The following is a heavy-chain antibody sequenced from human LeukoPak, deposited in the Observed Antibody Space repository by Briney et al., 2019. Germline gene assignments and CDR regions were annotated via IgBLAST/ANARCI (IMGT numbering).Heavy chain of an antibody. V-gene: IGHV4-59*01. CDR1: AGSINNYY. D-gene: IGHD3-16*02. CDR2: IYYSGST. CDR3: ARGISTSFPYDYVWGSYRYGLDY. Sequence: SETLSLTCTVSAGSINNYYWSWIRQPPGKGLEWIGYIYYSGSTNYNPSLKSRVTISVDTSKNQFSLKLSSVTAADTAVYYCARGISTSFPYDYVWGSYRYGLDYWGQGTLVTVSS. J-gene: IGHJ4*02.